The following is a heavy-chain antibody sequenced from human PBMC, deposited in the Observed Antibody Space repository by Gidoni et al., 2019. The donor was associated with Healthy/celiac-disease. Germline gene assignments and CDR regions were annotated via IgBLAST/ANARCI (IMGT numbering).Heavy chain of an antibody. CDR2: MNPNSGNT. J-gene: IGHJ6*02. CDR3: ARFRRVRGVITDFRAYYGMDV. D-gene: IGHD3-10*01. V-gene: IGHV1-8*01. CDR1: GYTFTSYD. Sequence: QVQLVQSGAEVKKPGASVKVSCKASGYTFTSYDINWVRQATGQGLEWMGWMNPNSGNTGYAQKFQGRVTMTRNTSISTAYMELSSLRSEDTAVYYCARFRRVRGVITDFRAYYGMDVWGQGTTVTVSS.